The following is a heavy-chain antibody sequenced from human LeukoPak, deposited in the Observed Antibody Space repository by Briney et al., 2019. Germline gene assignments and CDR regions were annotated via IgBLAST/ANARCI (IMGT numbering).Heavy chain of an antibody. J-gene: IGHJ4*02. CDR2: INHSGST. Sequence: SETLSLTCAVYGGSFSGYYWRWIRQPPGKGLEWIGEINHSGSTNYNPYLKSRVTISVDTSKNQFSLKVTSVTAADTAVYYCARGRLITMVRGVVPFDYWGQGTLVTVSS. V-gene: IGHV4-34*01. D-gene: IGHD3-10*01. CDR3: ARGRLITMVRGVVPFDY. CDR1: GGSFSGYY.